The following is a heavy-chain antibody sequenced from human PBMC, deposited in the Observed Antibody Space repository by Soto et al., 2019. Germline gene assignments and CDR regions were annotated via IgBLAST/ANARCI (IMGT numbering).Heavy chain of an antibody. V-gene: IGHV3-74*01. CDR1: GFTFSSYW. CDR2: INSAGSST. Sequence: EVQVVESGGGLVQPGGSLRLSCAASGFTFSSYWMHWVRQAPGKGLVWVSRINSAGSSTSYADSVKGRFTISRDNAKNTLYLQMNSLRAEDTAVYYCARAVRSGSYPYYYYGMDVWGQGTTVTVSS. J-gene: IGHJ6*02. CDR3: ARAVRSGSYPYYYYGMDV. D-gene: IGHD3-10*01.